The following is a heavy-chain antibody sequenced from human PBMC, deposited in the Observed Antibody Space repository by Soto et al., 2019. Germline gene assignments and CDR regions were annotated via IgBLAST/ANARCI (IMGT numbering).Heavy chain of an antibody. V-gene: IGHV3-74*01. CDR2: ISSDGSSA. CDR1: GFTFSGHW. D-gene: IGHD2-15*01. Sequence: EMQLVESGGGLVQPGGSLRLSCAASGFTFSGHWMHWVRQAPGKGLVWVSRISSDGSSADYADSVKGRFTISRANTVNTPLLQISSLRVQATALYYCVRVLYWSDCGCYSNFDYWGQGTPVTVSS. J-gene: IGHJ4*02. CDR3: VRVLYWSDCGCYSNFDY.